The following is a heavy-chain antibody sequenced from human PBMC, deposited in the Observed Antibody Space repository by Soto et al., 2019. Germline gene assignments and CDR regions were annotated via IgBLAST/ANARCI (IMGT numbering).Heavy chain of an antibody. CDR2: INPILSMS. D-gene: IGHD3-10*01. J-gene: IGHJ4*02. Sequence: QVQLVQSGAEVKKPGSSVRVSCKASGDTFTFYSINWVRQAPGLGLEWMGRINPILSMSNYAQRFQGRVTMTADKSTSAAYMELRSLRSEDTAMYYCASSYGSGYRAFDYWGQGALGTVSS. CDR1: GDTFTFYS. V-gene: IGHV1-69*02. CDR3: ASSYGSGYRAFDY.